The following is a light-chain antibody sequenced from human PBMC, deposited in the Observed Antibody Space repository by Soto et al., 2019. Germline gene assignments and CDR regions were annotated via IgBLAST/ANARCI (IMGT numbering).Light chain of an antibody. CDR3: QQYASTRWT. V-gene: IGKV3-15*01. Sequence: EIVMTQSPATLSVSPGERATLSCRGSQSVSSNLAWYQQQPGQAPRLLIYDASTRATGIPDRFSGSGSGTDFTLTISRLQPEDFAVYYCQQYASTRWTFGQGTKVDIK. CDR1: QSVSSN. CDR2: DAS. J-gene: IGKJ1*01.